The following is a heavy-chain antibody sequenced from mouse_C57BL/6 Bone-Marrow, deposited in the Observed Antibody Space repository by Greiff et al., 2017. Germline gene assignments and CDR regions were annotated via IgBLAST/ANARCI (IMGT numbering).Heavy chain of an antibody. Sequence: EVMLVESGGGLVQPGGSLSLSCAASGFTFTDYYMSWVRQPPGKALEWLGFIRNKANGYTTEYSASVKGRFTISRDNSQSILYLQMNALRAEDSATYYCARNSDSSGPYAMDYWGQGTSVTVSS. J-gene: IGHJ4*01. CDR2: IRNKANGYTT. V-gene: IGHV7-3*01. CDR1: GFTFTDYY. CDR3: ARNSDSSGPYAMDY. D-gene: IGHD3-2*02.